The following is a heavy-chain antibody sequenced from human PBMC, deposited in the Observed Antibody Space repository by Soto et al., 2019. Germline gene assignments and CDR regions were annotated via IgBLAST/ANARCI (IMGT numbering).Heavy chain of an antibody. V-gene: IGHV3-23*01. Sequence: GGSLRLSCAASGFTFSSYAMHWVRQAPGKELEWVALINHNSGYAYYTDSVKGRFTISRDNSKNTLYLQMNTLRAEDTAVYYCATGNNWYKANWGQGTQVTVSS. CDR3: ATGNNWYKAN. CDR2: INHNSGYA. J-gene: IGHJ4*02. D-gene: IGHD6-13*01. CDR1: GFTFSSYA.